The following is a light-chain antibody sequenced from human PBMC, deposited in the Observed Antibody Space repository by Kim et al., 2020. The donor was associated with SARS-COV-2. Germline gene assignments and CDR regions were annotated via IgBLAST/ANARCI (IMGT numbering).Light chain of an antibody. CDR2: DAS. Sequence: DTQMTQSPSTLSASVGDRVTITCRACQSIGRWLAWYQQKPGKAPNLLISDASTLESGVPSRFSGSASGTEFALTISSLQPDDFATYYCQKYKGYHTFGQGTKVEIK. CDR3: QKYKGYHT. J-gene: IGKJ2*01. V-gene: IGKV1-5*01. CDR1: QSIGRW.